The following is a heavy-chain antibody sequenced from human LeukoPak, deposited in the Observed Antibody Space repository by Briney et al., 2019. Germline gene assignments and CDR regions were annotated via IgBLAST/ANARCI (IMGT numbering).Heavy chain of an antibody. D-gene: IGHD5-18*01. CDR1: GFTFSSYW. V-gene: IGHV3-9*01. CDR2: ISWNSATI. Sequence: GGSLRLSCAASGFTFSSYWMSWVRQAPGKGLEWVSVISWNSATIEYADSVKGRFTISRDNAKNSLYLQMNSLRAEDTALYYCAKDMRGTAMTTSSLDYWGQGTLVTVSS. CDR3: AKDMRGTAMTTSSLDY. J-gene: IGHJ4*02.